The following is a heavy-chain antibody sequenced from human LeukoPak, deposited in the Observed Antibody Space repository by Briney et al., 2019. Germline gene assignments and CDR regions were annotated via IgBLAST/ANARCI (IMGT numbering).Heavy chain of an antibody. CDR3: ARSTVVRPEQPNYFDY. V-gene: IGHV5-51*01. J-gene: IGHJ4*02. Sequence: GESLKISCKGSGYSFTSYWIGWVRQMPGKGLEWKGIIYPGDSDTRYSPSFQGQVTISADKSISTAYLQWSSLKASDTAMYYCARSTVVRPEQPNYFDYWGQGTLVTVSS. CDR1: GYSFTSYW. D-gene: IGHD4-23*01. CDR2: IYPGDSDT.